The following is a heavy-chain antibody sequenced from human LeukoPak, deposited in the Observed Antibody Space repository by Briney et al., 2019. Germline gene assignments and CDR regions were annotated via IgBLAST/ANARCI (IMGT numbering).Heavy chain of an antibody. Sequence: ASVKVSCKASGYTFTSYAMNWVRQVTGQGLEWMGWMNPNSGKTGYAQKFQGRVTITRNTSISTACMELSSLRSEDTAVYYCARGTLDTAMVHYYYYYYMDVWGKGTTVTVSS. CDR3: ARGTLDTAMVHYYYYYYMDV. D-gene: IGHD5-18*01. CDR1: GYTFTSYA. J-gene: IGHJ6*03. V-gene: IGHV1-8*03. CDR2: MNPNSGKT.